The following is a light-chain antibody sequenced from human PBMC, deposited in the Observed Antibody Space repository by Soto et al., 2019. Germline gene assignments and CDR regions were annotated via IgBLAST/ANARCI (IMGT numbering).Light chain of an antibody. V-gene: IGLV2-8*01. CDR1: SSDIGGYDY. J-gene: IGLJ1*01. CDR2: EVS. Sequence: QSALTQPPSASGSPGQSVTISCTGTSSDIGGYDYVSWYQQHPGKAPKLMIYEVSKRPSGVPDRFSGSKSGNTASLTVSGLQAEDEADYYCISYAGSNIRYVFGTRTKLTVL. CDR3: ISYAGSNIRYV.